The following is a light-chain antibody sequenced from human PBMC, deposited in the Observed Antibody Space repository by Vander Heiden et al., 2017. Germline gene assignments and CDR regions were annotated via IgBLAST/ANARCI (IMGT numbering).Light chain of an antibody. CDR2: DDS. Sequence: SYVLTQPPSVSVAPGETARITCGGDNTGIKSVHWYQQKPGQAPVLVVYDDSDRPSGIPERFSGSNSGNTATLTINRVEAGDEADYYCQVWDSSSDSVVFGGGTKLTVL. V-gene: IGLV3-21*02. CDR1: NTGIKS. J-gene: IGLJ2*01. CDR3: QVWDSSSDSVV.